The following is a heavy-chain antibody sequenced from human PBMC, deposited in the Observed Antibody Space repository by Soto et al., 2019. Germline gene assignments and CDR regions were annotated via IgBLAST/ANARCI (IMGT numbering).Heavy chain of an antibody. J-gene: IGHJ4*02. D-gene: IGHD3-10*01. Sequence: QVQLVQSGADVKKPGASVKVSCKASGYTFRNYGINWVRQAPGQGLERMGWVSVYNGTTNYAPNLHGRVTMNTNTPPTTAYMEWRDLTSADTAVYYCGRGGGFYYSRVMDSWCQETLVTVST. V-gene: IGHV1-18*04. CDR1: GYTFRNYG. CDR3: GRGGGFYYSRVMDS. CDR2: VSVYNGTT.